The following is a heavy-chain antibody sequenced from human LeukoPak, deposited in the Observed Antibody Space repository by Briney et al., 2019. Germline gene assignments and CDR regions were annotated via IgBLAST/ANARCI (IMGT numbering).Heavy chain of an antibody. Sequence: GGSLRLSCAPSVFTFNDYAMYWVRHAPGKGLEWVSGISWNSRSIAYADSVKARFTISRDNAKNSLYLQINSLRPEHMALYYCAKEGSSWSTFDYWGQGTLVTVSS. V-gene: IGHV3-9*03. D-gene: IGHD6-13*01. CDR2: ISWNSRSI. CDR3: AKEGSSWSTFDY. J-gene: IGHJ4*02. CDR1: VFTFNDYA.